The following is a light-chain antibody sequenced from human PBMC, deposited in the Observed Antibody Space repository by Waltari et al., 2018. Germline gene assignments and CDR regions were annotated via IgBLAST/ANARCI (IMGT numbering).Light chain of an antibody. CDR3: SSYTLKNTVI. V-gene: IGLV2-14*01. Sequence: QSALTQPASVSGSPGQSITISCTGTPSDIGSYDFVSWYQHHPGKAPKLIIYEVILRASGVSDRFSGSKSGNTASLTMSGLQAEDEAVYYCSSYTLKNTVIFGGGTKLTVL. CDR1: PSDIGSYDF. CDR2: EVI. J-gene: IGLJ2*01.